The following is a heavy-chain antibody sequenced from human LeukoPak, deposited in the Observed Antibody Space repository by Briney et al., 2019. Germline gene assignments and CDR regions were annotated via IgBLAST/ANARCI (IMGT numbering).Heavy chain of an antibody. CDR3: ANSMVRGVTQYFQH. CDR1: GSTFSSYA. J-gene: IGHJ1*01. D-gene: IGHD3-10*01. V-gene: IGHV3-23*01. Sequence: GGSLRLSCAASGSTFSSYAMSWVRQAPGKGLEWVSAISGSGGSTYYADSVKGRFTISRDNSKNTLYLQMNSLRAEDTAVYYCANSMVRGVTQYFQHWGQGTLVTVSS. CDR2: ISGSGGST.